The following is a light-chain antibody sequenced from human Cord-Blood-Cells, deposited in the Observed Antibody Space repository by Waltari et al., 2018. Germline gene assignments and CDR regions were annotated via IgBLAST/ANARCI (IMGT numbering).Light chain of an antibody. Sequence: QSALTQPASVSGSPGQSITISCTGTSSEVGGYNYVSWYPQHPGDAPKLMIYDVSNRPSGVSNLFSGSKSGNTASLTISGLQAEDEADYYCSSYTSSSTLVFGTGTKVTVL. CDR3: SSYTSSSTLV. CDR1: SSEVGGYNY. V-gene: IGLV2-14*03. CDR2: DVS. J-gene: IGLJ1*01.